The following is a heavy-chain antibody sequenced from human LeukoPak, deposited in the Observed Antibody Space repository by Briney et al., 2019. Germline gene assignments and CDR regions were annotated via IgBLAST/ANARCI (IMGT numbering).Heavy chain of an antibody. CDR3: ARTASMVTTVIDY. J-gene: IGHJ4*02. Sequence: SETLSLTCTVSGGSINGYYWSWIRQPPGKGLEWIAYIDYSGNTDYNPSLKSRVTISIDTSKNQFSLKVRSVTAADSAIYYCARTASMVTTVIDYWSQGTLVTVSS. D-gene: IGHD4-17*01. V-gene: IGHV4-59*12. CDR1: GGSINGYY. CDR2: IDYSGNT.